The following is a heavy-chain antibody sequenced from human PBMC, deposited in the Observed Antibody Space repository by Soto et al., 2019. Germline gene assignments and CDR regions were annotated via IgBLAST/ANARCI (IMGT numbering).Heavy chain of an antibody. V-gene: IGHV3-33*01. CDR2: IWYDGSNK. D-gene: IGHD5-18*01. Sequence: QVQLVESGGGVVQPGRSLRLSCAASGFTFSSYGMHWVRQAPGKGLEWVAVIWYDGSNKYYADSVKGRFTISRDNSKNTLYLQMNSLRPEDTAVYYCARDISRVYSYGSDYWGQGTLVTVSS. CDR1: GFTFSSYG. CDR3: ARDISRVYSYGSDY. J-gene: IGHJ4*02.